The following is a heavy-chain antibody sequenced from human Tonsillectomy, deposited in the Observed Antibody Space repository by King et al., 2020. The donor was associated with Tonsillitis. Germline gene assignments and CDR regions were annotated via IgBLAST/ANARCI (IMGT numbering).Heavy chain of an antibody. Sequence: VQLVESGGGVVRPGGSLRLSCAAFGFTFDGYGMNWVRQAPGKGLEWVSGINWNGDSTVYADSVKGRFSISRDKAKNSLYLQMKSLRDEDPALYHCVREGKKVRADFDYWGQGTLVTVSS. J-gene: IGHJ4*02. D-gene: IGHD3-10*01. V-gene: IGHV3-20*01. CDR2: INWNGDST. CDR1: GFTFDGYG. CDR3: VREGKKVRADFDY.